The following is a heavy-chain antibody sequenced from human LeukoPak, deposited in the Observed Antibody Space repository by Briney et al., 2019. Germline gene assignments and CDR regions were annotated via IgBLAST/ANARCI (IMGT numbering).Heavy chain of an antibody. J-gene: IGHJ3*02. CDR3: ARAPYLKTHDYGDYEVDAFDI. CDR2: IIPIFGTA. D-gene: IGHD4-17*01. Sequence: SVKASCKASGGTFSSYAISWVRQAPGQGLEWMGGIIPIFGTANYAQKFQGRVTITTDESTSTAYMELSSLRSEDTAVYYCARAPYLKTHDYGDYEVDAFDIWGQGTMVTVSS. V-gene: IGHV1-69*05. CDR1: GGTFSSYA.